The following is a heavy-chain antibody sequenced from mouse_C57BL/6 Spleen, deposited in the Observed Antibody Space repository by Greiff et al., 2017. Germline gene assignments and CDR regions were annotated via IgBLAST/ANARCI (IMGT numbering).Heavy chain of an antibody. D-gene: IGHD3-2*02. CDR1: GYTFTDYE. J-gene: IGHJ4*01. V-gene: IGHV1-15*01. CDR2: IDPETGGT. Sequence: VQLQQSGAELVRPGASVTLSCKASGYTFTDYEMHWVKQTPVHGLEWIGAIDPETGGTAYNQKFKGKAILTADKSSSTAYMELRSLTSEDSAVYYCTRLGSTGDEDYAMGYWGQGTSVTVS. CDR3: TRLGSTGDEDYAMGY.